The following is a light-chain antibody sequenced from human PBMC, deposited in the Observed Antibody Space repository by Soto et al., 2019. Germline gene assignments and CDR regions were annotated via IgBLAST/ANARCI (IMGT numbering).Light chain of an antibody. V-gene: IGKV1-39*01. CDR2: AAS. J-gene: IGKJ3*01. Sequence: DIQMTQSPSSLSASVGERVTITCRASQSISSYLNWYQQKPGKAPKLLIYAASRLQSGVPSRFSGSGSETDFTLTISSLQPEDFATYYCQQSYSTPPFTFGPGTKVDIK. CDR3: QQSYSTPPFT. CDR1: QSISSY.